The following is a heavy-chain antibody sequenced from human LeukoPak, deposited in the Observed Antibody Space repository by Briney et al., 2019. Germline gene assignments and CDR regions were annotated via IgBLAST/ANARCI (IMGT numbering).Heavy chain of an antibody. CDR3: ARGERLGPDF. J-gene: IGHJ4*02. CDR1: GDSIIGYY. CDR2: IHYSGSS. V-gene: IGHV4-59*01. D-gene: IGHD1-1*01. Sequence: PSETLSLTCTVSGDSIIGYYWSWIRQPSGKGLEWIGYIHYSGSSNYNPSLQSRVTISVDTSRGHFSLKLSSATAADTAVYYCARGERLGPDFWGQGTLVTVSS.